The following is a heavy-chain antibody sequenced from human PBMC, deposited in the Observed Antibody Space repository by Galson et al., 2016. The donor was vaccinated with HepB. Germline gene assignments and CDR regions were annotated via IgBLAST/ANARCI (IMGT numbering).Heavy chain of an antibody. Sequence: SVKVSCKASEYPFTSYDINWVRQATGQGLEWMGWMNPNSGKTGYAQEFQGRVTMTTDTSTSTAYMSLRSLTSDDAAVYYCARDRDFWSGYFDYWGQGTLVTVSS. D-gene: IGHD3-3*01. CDR2: MNPNSGKT. J-gene: IGHJ4*02. CDR1: EYPFTSYD. V-gene: IGHV1-8*01. CDR3: ARDRDFWSGYFDY.